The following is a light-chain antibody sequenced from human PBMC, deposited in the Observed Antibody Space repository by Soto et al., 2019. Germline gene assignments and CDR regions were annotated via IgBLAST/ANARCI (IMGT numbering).Light chain of an antibody. CDR2: EVS. J-gene: IGLJ2*01. Sequence: QSALTQPASVSGSPGQSITISCTGTSSDVGGYDFVSWYQHHPGKVPKLMIFEVSKRPSGVSNRFSGSKSGNTASLTISGLQAEDAADYYFSSYTSTTLVFGGGTKLTVL. CDR3: SSYTSTTLV. V-gene: IGLV2-14*01. CDR1: SSDVGGYDF.